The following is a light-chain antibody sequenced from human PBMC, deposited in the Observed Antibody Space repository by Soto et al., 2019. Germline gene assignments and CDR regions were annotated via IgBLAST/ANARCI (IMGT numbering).Light chain of an antibody. CDR3: QQRHMLPIT. J-gene: IGKJ5*01. V-gene: IGKV3-11*01. Sequence: EVVLTQSPVTLSLSPGERATLSCRASQSFRGLLAWYQQKPGQAPRLLIYDAYNRATGIPPRFSGSGSGTDFTLTISSLEPEDSAVYSCQQRHMLPITCGQGTRLEIK. CDR2: DAY. CDR1: QSFRGL.